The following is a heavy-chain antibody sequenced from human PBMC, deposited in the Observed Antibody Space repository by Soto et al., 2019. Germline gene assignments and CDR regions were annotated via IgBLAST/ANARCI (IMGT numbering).Heavy chain of an antibody. CDR2: MNPNSGNT. CDR1: GYTFTSYD. CDR3: ARGGGSSGWAVAYGMDV. D-gene: IGHD6-19*01. V-gene: IGHV1-8*01. Sequence: QVQLVQSGAEVKKPGASVKVSCKASGYTFTSYDINWVRQATGQGLEWMGWMNPNSGNTGYAQTFQGRVTMTRNTSRSTAYRELSSLRSDDTAVYYCARGGGSSGWAVAYGMDVWGQGTPVTVAS. J-gene: IGHJ6*02.